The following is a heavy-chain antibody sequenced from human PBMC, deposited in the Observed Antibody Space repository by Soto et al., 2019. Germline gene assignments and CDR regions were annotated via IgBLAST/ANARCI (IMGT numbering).Heavy chain of an antibody. CDR1: GFTFSSHW. D-gene: IGHD7-27*01. Sequence: PGGSLRLSCAASGFTFSSHWMSWVRQAPGKGLQWVANIKEDGREKYYVDSVKGRFTISRDNVKNSLYLQMNSLRVEDTAVYYCARDRALPWGQFWYSRPKNYYFDSWGQGT. J-gene: IGHJ4*02. CDR3: ARDRALPWGQFWYSRPKNYYFDS. CDR2: IKEDGREK. V-gene: IGHV3-7*01.